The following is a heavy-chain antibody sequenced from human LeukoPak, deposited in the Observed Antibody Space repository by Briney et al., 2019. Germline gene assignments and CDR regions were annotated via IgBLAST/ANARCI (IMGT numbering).Heavy chain of an antibody. Sequence: GGSLRLSCAASGFTFSSYAMHWVRQAPGKGLEWVAVISYDGSNKYYADSVKGRFTISRDISKNTLYLQMNSLRAEDTAVYFCARASMVNWYFDFWGRGTLVTVSS. V-gene: IGHV3-30*04. D-gene: IGHD3-10*01. CDR1: GFTFSSYA. CDR2: ISYDGSNK. J-gene: IGHJ2*01. CDR3: ARASMVNWYFDF.